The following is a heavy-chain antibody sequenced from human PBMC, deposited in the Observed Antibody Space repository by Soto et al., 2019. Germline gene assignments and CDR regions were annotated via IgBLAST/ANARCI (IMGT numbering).Heavy chain of an antibody. CDR1: GYTFTSYA. Sequence: GASVKVSCKASGYTFTSYAIHWVRQARGQRLEWMGWINAGNGNTKYSQKFQGRVTITRDTSASTAYMELSSLRSEDTAVYYCARDSQPLSGSYFYYYGMDVWGQGTTVTVSS. D-gene: IGHD1-26*01. CDR2: INAGNGNT. V-gene: IGHV1-3*01. CDR3: ARDSQPLSGSYFYYYGMDV. J-gene: IGHJ6*02.